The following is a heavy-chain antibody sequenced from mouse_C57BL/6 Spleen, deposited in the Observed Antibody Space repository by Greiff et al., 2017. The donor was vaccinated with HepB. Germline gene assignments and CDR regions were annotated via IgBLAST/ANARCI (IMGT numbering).Heavy chain of an antibody. V-gene: IGHV1-4*01. CDR2: LNPSSGYT. CDR1: GYTFNTYT. J-gene: IGHJ2*01. Sequence: VQVEESRAELARPGASAKMSCKASGYTFNTYTMHWVKQRPGQCLEWIGYLNPSSGYTKYNQKFKDKSTLTADKSSSTAYMQLSSLTSEDSAVYYCVRSFPLDHWCQVATLFVSS. CDR3: VRSFPLDH.